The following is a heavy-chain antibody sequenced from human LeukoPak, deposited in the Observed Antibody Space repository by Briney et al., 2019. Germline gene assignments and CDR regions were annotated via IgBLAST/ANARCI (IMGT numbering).Heavy chain of an antibody. CDR1: GFTFSSYG. CDR2: ISYDGSNK. Sequence: PGGSLRLSCAASGFTFSSYGMHWVRQAPGKGLEWVAVISYDGSNKYYADSVKGRFTISRDNSKNTLYLQMNSLRAEDTAVYYCASPYDSSGYSAFDIWGQGTMVTVSS. J-gene: IGHJ3*02. D-gene: IGHD3-22*01. V-gene: IGHV3-30*03. CDR3: ASPYDSSGYSAFDI.